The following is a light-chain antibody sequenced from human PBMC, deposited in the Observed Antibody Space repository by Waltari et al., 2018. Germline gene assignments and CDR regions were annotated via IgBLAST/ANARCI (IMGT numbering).Light chain of an antibody. CDR1: QSIRSN. J-gene: IGKJ1*01. V-gene: IGKV3-15*01. CDR3: QQYDNGLGT. CDR2: GAS. Sequence: EIVMTQSPATLSVFTGERATLSCRASQSIRSNLAWYQHKPGQGPRLLIYGASTRATVIPARFSSSWSGTEFTLANSSLQSEDFAVYCCQQYDNGLGTFGQGTKVEIK.